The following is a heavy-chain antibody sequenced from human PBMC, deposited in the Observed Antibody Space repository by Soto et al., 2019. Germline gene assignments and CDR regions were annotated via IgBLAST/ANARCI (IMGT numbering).Heavy chain of an antibody. Sequence: QVQLVQSGAEVKKPGASVKVSCKTSGYTFSGYCIHWVRRAPGQGLEWMGWINPDSGDTKYTQKFQGWVTMTRDTSIDTGYMELSRLRSDDTAVYYCAREDLGSIAPRLLELAAFDIWGQGTMVTVSS. V-gene: IGHV1-2*04. CDR1: GYTFSGYC. J-gene: IGHJ3*02. D-gene: IGHD6-6*01. CDR2: INPDSGDT. CDR3: AREDLGSIAPRLLELAAFDI.